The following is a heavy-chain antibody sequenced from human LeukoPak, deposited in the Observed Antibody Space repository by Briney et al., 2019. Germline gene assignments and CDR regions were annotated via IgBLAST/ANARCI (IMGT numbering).Heavy chain of an antibody. D-gene: IGHD1-26*01. V-gene: IGHV1-8*01. CDR1: GYTFTGYD. CDR2: MNPDTGDT. J-gene: IGHJ4*02. CDR3: TRGSLSGSSRDY. Sequence: ASVKVSCKASGYTFTGYDINWVRQATGQGLEWMGWMNPDTGDTGYAQKFQGRVTMTRNTSIDTAYMELSGLRSEDSAVYYCTRGSLSGSSRDYWGEGTLVTVSS.